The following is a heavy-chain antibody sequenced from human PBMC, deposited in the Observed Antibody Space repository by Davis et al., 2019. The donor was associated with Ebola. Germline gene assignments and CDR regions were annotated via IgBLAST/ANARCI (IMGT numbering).Heavy chain of an antibody. V-gene: IGHV1-18*01. J-gene: IGHJ6*02. CDR3: AREQGVTVAGYYYYYYYGMDV. D-gene: IGHD6-19*01. CDR1: GGTFSSYA. Sequence: AASVKVSCKASGGTFSSYAISWVRQAPGQGLEWMGWISAYNGNTNYAQKLQGRVTMTTDTSTSTAYMELSRLRSDDTAVYYCAREQGVTVAGYYYYYYYGMDVWGQGTTVTVSS. CDR2: ISAYNGNT.